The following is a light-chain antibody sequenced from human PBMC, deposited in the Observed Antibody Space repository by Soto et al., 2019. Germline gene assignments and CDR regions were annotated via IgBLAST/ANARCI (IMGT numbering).Light chain of an antibody. J-gene: IGLJ1*01. Sequence: QSVLTQPASVSEAPGQRVTISCAGTSSNIEAGYEVHWYQQLPGTTPKLLIYNNNNRPSGVPDRFSGSVSGTSASLAITGLQADDEADDDCQSSYSSLSGWGYVFGTGTKLTVL. V-gene: IGLV1-40*01. CDR2: NNN. CDR1: SSNIEAGYE. CDR3: QSSYSSLSGWGYV.